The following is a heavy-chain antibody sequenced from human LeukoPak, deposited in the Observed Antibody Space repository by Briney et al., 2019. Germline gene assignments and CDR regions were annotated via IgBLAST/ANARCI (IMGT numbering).Heavy chain of an antibody. Sequence: ASVKVSCKASGYTFTSYDINWVRQATGQGLEWMGWMNPNSGNTGYAQKFQGRVTMTRNTSISTAYMELSSLRSEDTAVYYCARVNYGDYDYYYGMDVWGQGTMVTVSS. CDR1: GYTFTSYD. J-gene: IGHJ6*02. CDR3: ARVNYGDYDYYYGMDV. V-gene: IGHV1-8*01. D-gene: IGHD4-17*01. CDR2: MNPNSGNT.